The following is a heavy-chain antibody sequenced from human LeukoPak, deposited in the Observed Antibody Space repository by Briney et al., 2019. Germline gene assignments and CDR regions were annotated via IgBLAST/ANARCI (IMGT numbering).Heavy chain of an antibody. CDR3: ARAAYSSSYAAGY. CDR2: IIPIFGTA. J-gene: IGHJ4*02. Sequence: SVKVSCKASGGTFSSYAISWVRQAPGQGLEWMGGIIPIFGTANYDQKFQGRVTITADESTSTAYMELSSLRSEDTAVYYCARAAYSSSYAAGYWGQGTLVTVSS. V-gene: IGHV1-69*01. D-gene: IGHD6-6*01. CDR1: GGTFSSYA.